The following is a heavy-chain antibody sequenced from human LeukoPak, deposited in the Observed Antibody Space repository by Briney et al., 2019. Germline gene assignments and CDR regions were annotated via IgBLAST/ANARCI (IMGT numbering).Heavy chain of an antibody. CDR1: GGSFSGYY. V-gene: IGHV4-34*01. D-gene: IGHD6-6*01. CDR2: INHSGST. CDR3: AGGVRAARRGKGAPPNGKLFDP. Sequence: PSETLSLTCAVYGGSFSGYYWGWLRQPPGKGLEWIGEINHSGSTNYNPSLKSRVTISVDPSKNQFSLKLSSVTAADTAVYYCAGGVRAARRGKGAPPNGKLFDPWGQGTLVTVSS. J-gene: IGHJ5*02.